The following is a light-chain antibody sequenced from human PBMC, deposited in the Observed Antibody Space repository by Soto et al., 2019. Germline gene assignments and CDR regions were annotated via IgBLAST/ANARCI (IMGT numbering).Light chain of an antibody. Sequence: DVPMTQSPSSLSAFVGDRVTITCRASQGIAPYLAWFQQKPGKVPKLLIYATSTLQSGVPSRFSGSGSGTDFTLTISSLQPEDVGTYYCQKYSSAPLTFGGGTNVDIK. CDR1: QGIAPY. J-gene: IGKJ4*01. CDR2: ATS. CDR3: QKYSSAPLT. V-gene: IGKV1-27*01.